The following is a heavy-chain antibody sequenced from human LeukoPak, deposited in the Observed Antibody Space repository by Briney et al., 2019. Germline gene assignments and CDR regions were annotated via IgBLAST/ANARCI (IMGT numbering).Heavy chain of an antibody. V-gene: IGHV1-2*02. J-gene: IGHJ4*02. CDR1: GYTFIDFY. CDR3: ARDKDSSLDY. CDR2: VHPKSGRT. D-gene: IGHD6-13*01. Sequence: GASVKVSCKASGYTFIDFYIHWVRQAPGQGLEWMGWVHPKSGRTNYAQQFQGRVTMTRDTSISTVYMEVSGLTSDDTAVFYCARDKDSSLDYWGQGTLVTVSS.